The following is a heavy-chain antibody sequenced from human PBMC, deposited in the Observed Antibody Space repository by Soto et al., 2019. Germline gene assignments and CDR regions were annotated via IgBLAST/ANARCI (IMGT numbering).Heavy chain of an antibody. J-gene: IGHJ4*02. CDR2: LNPNSGDT. V-gene: IGHV1-8*01. Sequence: ASVKVSCKASGYTFSSYDINWVRQATGQGIEWMGWLNPNSGDTGYAQKFKSRVNLTSNTSINTANIKQRSLTFDDTAVYYCALAAGGWYLYWGQGTLVTVSS. CDR1: GYTFSSYD. D-gene: IGHD6-19*01. CDR3: ALAAGGWYLY.